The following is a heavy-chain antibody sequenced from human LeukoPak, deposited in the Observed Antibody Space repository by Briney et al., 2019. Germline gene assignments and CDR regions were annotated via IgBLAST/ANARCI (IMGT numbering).Heavy chain of an antibody. D-gene: IGHD6-6*01. V-gene: IGHV4-38-2*01. CDR3: ARLPPYSSSSYYFDY. Sequence: PSETLSLTCAVSGYSISRGYYWGWIRQPPGKGLEWIGSIYHSGITYYNPSLKSRVTISVDTSKNQFSLKLSSVTAADTAVYYCARLPPYSSSSYYFDYWGQGTLVIVSS. J-gene: IGHJ4*02. CDR1: GYSISRGYY. CDR2: IYHSGIT.